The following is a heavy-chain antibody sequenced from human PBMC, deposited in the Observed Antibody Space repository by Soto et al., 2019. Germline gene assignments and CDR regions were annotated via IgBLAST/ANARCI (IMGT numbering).Heavy chain of an antibody. J-gene: IGHJ6*03. V-gene: IGHV6-1*01. Sequence: SQTLSLTCAISGDSVSSNSAAWNWIRQSPSRGLEWLGRTYYRSKWYNDYAVSVKSRITINPDTSKNQFSLQLNSVTPEDTAVYYCARAPYDFWSGPNYLGYYYYMYVWGKGTTVTVS. CDR3: ARAPYDFWSGPNYLGYYYYMYV. CDR2: TYYRSKWYN. D-gene: IGHD3-3*01. CDR1: GDSVSSNSAA.